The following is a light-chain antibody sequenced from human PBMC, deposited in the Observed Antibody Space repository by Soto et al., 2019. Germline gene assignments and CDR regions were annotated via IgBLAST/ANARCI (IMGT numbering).Light chain of an antibody. CDR2: LGS. Sequence: IVLTQSPLSLPVMPGEAASISCRSSQSLLYSNGYNYLDWYLQKPGQSPQLLIYLGSNRASGVPDRFSGSGPGTDFTLKISRVEAEDVGIYYCMQALQTPPTFGGGTKVEIK. CDR1: QSLLYSNGYNY. CDR3: MQALQTPPT. V-gene: IGKV2-28*01. J-gene: IGKJ4*01.